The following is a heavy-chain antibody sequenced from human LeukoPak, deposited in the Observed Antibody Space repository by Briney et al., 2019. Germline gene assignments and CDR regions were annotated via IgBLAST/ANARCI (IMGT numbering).Heavy chain of an antibody. CDR2: INHSGST. Sequence: SETLSLTCAVYGGSFSGYYWSWIRQPPGKGLEWIGEINHSGSTNYNPSLKSRVTISVDTSKNQFSLKLSSVTAADTAVHYCARGYSAPHSSGWYDYWGQGTLVTVSS. J-gene: IGHJ4*02. V-gene: IGHV4-34*01. CDR1: GGSFSGYY. D-gene: IGHD6-19*01. CDR3: ARGYSAPHSSGWYDY.